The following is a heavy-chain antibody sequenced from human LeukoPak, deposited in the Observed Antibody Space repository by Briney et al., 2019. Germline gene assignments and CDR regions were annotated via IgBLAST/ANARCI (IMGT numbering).Heavy chain of an antibody. CDR3: VRGDSSGSDCFDP. Sequence: SETLSLTCAVSGGSITSGSFCWNWIRQPAGKGLEWIGRVYTSGSTNYNPSLKSRVTISIDTSKNQFSLNLSSVTAADTAVYYCVRGDSSGSDCFDPWGQGTLVTVSS. D-gene: IGHD3-22*01. CDR1: GGSITSGSFC. V-gene: IGHV4-61*02. CDR2: VYTSGST. J-gene: IGHJ5*02.